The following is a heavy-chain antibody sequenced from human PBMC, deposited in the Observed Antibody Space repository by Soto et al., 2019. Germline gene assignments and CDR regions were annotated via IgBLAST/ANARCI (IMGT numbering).Heavy chain of an antibody. V-gene: IGHV3-74*01. CDR1: GFTFSSYW. Sequence: GGSLRLSGAASGFTFSSYWMHWVRQAPGKGLVWVSRINSDGSSTTYADSVKGRFTISRDNAKNTLYLQMNSLRAEDTAVYYCVRGEGGWETYWGQGTLVTVSS. D-gene: IGHD6-19*01. CDR3: VRGEGGWETY. CDR2: INSDGSST. J-gene: IGHJ4*02.